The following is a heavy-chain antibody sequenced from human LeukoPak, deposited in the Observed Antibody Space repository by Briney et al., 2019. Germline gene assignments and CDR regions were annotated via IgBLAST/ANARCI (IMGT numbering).Heavy chain of an antibody. D-gene: IGHD6-13*01. CDR3: AREGITATADY. CDR1: GFTFSSYL. CDR2: IKQDGSEK. V-gene: IGHV3-7*01. J-gene: IGHJ4*02. Sequence: PGGSLRLSCAASGFTFSSYLMSWVRQAPGKGLEWVANIKQDGSEKYYVDSVKGRFTISRDNAKNSLYLQLNSLRAEDTAVYYCAREGITATADYWGQGTLVTVSS.